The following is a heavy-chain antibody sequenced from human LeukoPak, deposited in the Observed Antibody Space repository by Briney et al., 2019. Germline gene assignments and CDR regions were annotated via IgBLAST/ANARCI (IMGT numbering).Heavy chain of an antibody. CDR2: INHSGSI. Sequence: PSETLSLTCAVYGGSFSAYYWTWIRQPPGKGLEWIGEINHSGSINYNPSLKSRVTISVDTSKNQFSLKLSSVTAADTAVYYCARGITMIVVVPYNWFDPWGQGTLVTVSS. CDR3: ARGITMIVVVPYNWFDP. J-gene: IGHJ5*02. CDR1: GGSFSAYY. D-gene: IGHD3-22*01. V-gene: IGHV4-34*01.